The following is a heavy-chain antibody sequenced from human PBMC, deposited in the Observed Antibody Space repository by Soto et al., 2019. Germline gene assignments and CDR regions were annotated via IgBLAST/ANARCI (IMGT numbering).Heavy chain of an antibody. CDR3: ARGMVRGVIYGYYYGMDV. D-gene: IGHD3-10*01. CDR1: GGSFSGYY. V-gene: IGHV4-34*01. J-gene: IGHJ6*02. CDR2: INHSGST. Sequence: PSETLSLTCAVYGGSFSGYYWSWIRQPPGKWLEWIGEINHSGSTNYNPSLKSRVTISVDTSKNQFSLKLSSVTAADTAVYYCARGMVRGVIYGYYYGMDVWGQGXTVTVYS.